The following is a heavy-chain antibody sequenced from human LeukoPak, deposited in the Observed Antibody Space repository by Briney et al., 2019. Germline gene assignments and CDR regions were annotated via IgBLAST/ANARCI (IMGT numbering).Heavy chain of an antibody. CDR3: ARDQAYCGGDCYFLFDY. CDR2: INPSGGST. Sequence: ASVTVSCKASGYTFTSYYMHWVRQAPGQGLEWMGIINPSGGSTSYAQKFQSRVTMTRDTSTSTVYMELSSLRSEDTAVYYCARDQAYCGGDCYFLFDYWGQGTLVTVSS. CDR1: GYTFTSYY. V-gene: IGHV1-46*01. D-gene: IGHD2-21*02. J-gene: IGHJ4*02.